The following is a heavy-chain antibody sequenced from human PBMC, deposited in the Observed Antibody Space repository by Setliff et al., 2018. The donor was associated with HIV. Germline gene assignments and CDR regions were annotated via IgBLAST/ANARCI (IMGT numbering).Heavy chain of an antibody. CDR2: IIPKSGET. J-gene: IGHJ4*02. Sequence: ASVKVSCKSSGYTFTAHHIHWVRQAPGQGPERRGWIIPKSGETSYAEKFRGRVTMTRDTSLSTAYMELSWLTSDDTAVYYCARVVDRDYDFWSAYEYWGQGTMVTVSS. CDR1: GYTFTAHH. V-gene: IGHV1-2*02. D-gene: IGHD3-3*01. CDR3: ARVVDRDYDFWSAYEY.